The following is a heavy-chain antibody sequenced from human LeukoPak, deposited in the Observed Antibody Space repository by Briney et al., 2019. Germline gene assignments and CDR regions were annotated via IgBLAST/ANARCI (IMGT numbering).Heavy chain of an antibody. V-gene: IGHV3-48*04. J-gene: IGHJ4*02. CDR1: GFTFSSYS. D-gene: IGHD6-19*01. CDR3: ARDPGIAVAGGFDY. CDR2: ISSSSTI. Sequence: GGSLRLSCAASGFTFSSYSMNWVRQAPGKGLEWVSYISSSSTIYYADSVKGRFTISRDNAKNSLYLQMNSLRAEDTAVYYCARDPGIAVAGGFDYWGQGTLVTVSS.